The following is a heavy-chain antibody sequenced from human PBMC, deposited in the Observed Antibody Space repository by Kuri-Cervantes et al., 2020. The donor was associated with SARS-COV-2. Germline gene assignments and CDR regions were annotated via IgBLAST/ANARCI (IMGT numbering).Heavy chain of an antibody. D-gene: IGHD2-21*01. Sequence: GGSLRLSCAASGFTFSSYAMHWVRQAPGKGLEWVAVISYDGSNKYYADSVKGRFTISRDNSKNTLYLQVNSLRAEDTALYYCAKDRVGVLDSWGQGTQVTVSS. CDR1: GFTFSSYA. J-gene: IGHJ5*01. CDR3: AKDRVGVLDS. CDR2: ISYDGSNK. V-gene: IGHV3-30-3*01.